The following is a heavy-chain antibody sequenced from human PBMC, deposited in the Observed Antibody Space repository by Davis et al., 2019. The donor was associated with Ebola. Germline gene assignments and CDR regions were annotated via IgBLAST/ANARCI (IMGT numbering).Heavy chain of an antibody. Sequence: SQTLSLTCAISGDSVSSHSAAWNWIRQSPSRGLEWPRRTYYRSKWYNDYAVSVKSRITINPDTSKNQFSLQLNSVTPEDTAVYYCARVGGWFRDWFDPWGQGTLVTVSS. CDR2: TYYRSKWYN. V-gene: IGHV6-1*01. D-gene: IGHD6-19*01. J-gene: IGHJ5*02. CDR3: ARVGGWFRDWFDP. CDR1: GDSVSSHSAA.